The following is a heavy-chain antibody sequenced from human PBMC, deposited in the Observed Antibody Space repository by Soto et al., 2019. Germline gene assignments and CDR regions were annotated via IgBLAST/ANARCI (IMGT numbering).Heavy chain of an antibody. Sequence: SETLSLTCTVSGGSMRNYFWTWIRQPPGKGLEWIGYIHYSGTTSFFPSYNPTLRSRVTISEDTSKNQFSLKLLSVTTADTAVYFCAAGEASSRNLAPYYLDFWGQGTLVTVSS. J-gene: IGHJ4*02. CDR3: AAGEASSRNLAPYYLDF. V-gene: IGHV4-59*01. CDR1: GGSMRNYF. CDR2: IHYSGTT. D-gene: IGHD6-13*01.